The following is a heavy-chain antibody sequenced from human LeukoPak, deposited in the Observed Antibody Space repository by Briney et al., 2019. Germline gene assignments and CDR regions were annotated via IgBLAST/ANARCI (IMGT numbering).Heavy chain of an antibody. D-gene: IGHD2-15*01. CDR2: INHSGST. CDR1: GGSFSGYY. J-gene: IGHJ3*02. Sequence: SETLSLTCAVYGGSFSGYYWSWIRQPPGKGLEWIGEINHSGSTNYNPSLKSRVTISVDTSKNQFSLKLSSVTAADTAVYYCATPGASYCSGGSCYGAFDIWGQGTMVTVSS. CDR3: ATPGASYCSGGSCYGAFDI. V-gene: IGHV4-34*01.